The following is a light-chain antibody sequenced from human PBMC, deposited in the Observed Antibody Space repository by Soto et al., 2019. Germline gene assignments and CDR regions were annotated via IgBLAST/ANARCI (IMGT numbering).Light chain of an antibody. CDR2: DAS. CDR3: QQRSNSPIT. V-gene: IGKV3-11*01. CDR1: QSVSSY. Sequence: LPQSPADMTLAPEGRATLSCRASQSVSSYLAWYQQKPGQAPRLLFSDASNRATGIPSRFSGTASATYFTLTIRTLVPEDFAVYYCQQRSNSPITFGQGTRLENK. J-gene: IGKJ5*01.